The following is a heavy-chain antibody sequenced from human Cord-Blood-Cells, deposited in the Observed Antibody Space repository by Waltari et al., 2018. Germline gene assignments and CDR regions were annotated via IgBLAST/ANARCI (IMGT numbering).Heavy chain of an antibody. CDR1: GGSISSGSYY. CDR2: IYTSGST. CDR3: ARSTYYYGSGSYYDAFDI. V-gene: IGHV4-61*09. Sequence: QVQLQESGPGLVKPSQTLSLTCTVSGGSISSGSYYWSWIRQPAGKGLEWIGYIYTSGSTNYNPSLKSRVTISVDTSKNQFSLKLSSVTAADTAVYNCARSTYYYGSGSYYDAFDIWGQGTMVTVSS. D-gene: IGHD3-10*01. J-gene: IGHJ3*02.